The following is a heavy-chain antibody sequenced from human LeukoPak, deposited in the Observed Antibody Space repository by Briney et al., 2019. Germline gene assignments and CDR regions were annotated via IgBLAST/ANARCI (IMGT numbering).Heavy chain of an antibody. Sequence: GASVKVSCKTSGYNFKTSGITWVRQAPGQGLEWMGWISAQTGERHYAEKLQGRVTMTTDTSRSTGYMELKSLTSDDTAVYYCAREVWSRDIGSLFDYWGQGTLVIVSP. CDR2: ISAQTGER. V-gene: IGHV1-18*04. J-gene: IGHJ4*02. CDR1: GYNFKTSG. CDR3: AREVWSRDIGSLFDY. D-gene: IGHD1-26*01.